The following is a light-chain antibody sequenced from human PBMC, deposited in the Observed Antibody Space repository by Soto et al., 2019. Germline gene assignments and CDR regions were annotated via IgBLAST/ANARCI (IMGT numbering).Light chain of an antibody. V-gene: IGKV3-20*01. CDR3: QQYARSPRT. CDR1: QYVSSSY. J-gene: IGKJ1*01. CDR2: DAS. Sequence: EIVLTQSPGTLPLSPGERATLSCGASQYVSSSYLAWYQQKPGQAPRLLIYDASSRATGIPQRFSGSGSGTDFTLTISRLEPEDFAVYFCQQYARSPRTFGQGTKVEIK.